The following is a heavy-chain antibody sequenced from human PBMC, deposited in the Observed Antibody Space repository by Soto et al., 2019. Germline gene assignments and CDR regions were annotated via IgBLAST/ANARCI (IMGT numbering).Heavy chain of an antibody. D-gene: IGHD3-9*01. Sequence: PGESLKISCKGSGYSFTSYWIGWVRQMPGKGLEWMGIIYPGDSTRYSPSFQGQVTISADKSISTAYLQWNSLKASDTAMYYCARQLRYFDWSLGLSTSDAFDIWGQGTTVTV. J-gene: IGHJ3*02. V-gene: IGHV5-51*01. CDR2: IYPGDST. CDR1: GYSFTSYW. CDR3: ARQLRYFDWSLGLSTSDAFDI.